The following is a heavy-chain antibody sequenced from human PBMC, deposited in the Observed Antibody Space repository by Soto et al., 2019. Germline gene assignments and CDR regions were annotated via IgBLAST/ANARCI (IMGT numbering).Heavy chain of an antibody. CDR3: ARDLLGGFTRTI. J-gene: IGHJ3*02. Sequence: EVQLVESGGGLVKPGGSLRLSCAASGFTFSSYSMNWVRQAPGKGLEWVSSISSSSSYIYYADSVKGRFTISRDNAKNSLYLQMNSLRAEDTAVYYCARDLLGGFTRTIWGQGTMVTVSS. D-gene: IGHD2-2*01. CDR2: ISSSSSYI. V-gene: IGHV3-21*01. CDR1: GFTFSSYS.